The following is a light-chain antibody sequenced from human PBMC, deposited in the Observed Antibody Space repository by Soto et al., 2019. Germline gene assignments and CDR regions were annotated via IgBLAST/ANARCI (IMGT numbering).Light chain of an antibody. CDR2: GAS. Sequence: EIVLTQSPGTLSLSPGERATLSCRASQSVSSNLAWYQQKPGQAPRLLIHGASTRATGIPARFSGSGSGTEFTLTISSLQSEDFAVYYCQQYNEWPPVTFGGGTKVDIK. V-gene: IGKV3-15*01. CDR3: QQYNEWPPVT. CDR1: QSVSSN. J-gene: IGKJ4*01.